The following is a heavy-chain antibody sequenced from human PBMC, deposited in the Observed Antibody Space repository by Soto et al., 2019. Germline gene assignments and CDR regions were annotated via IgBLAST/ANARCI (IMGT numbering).Heavy chain of an antibody. CDR1: GYTFTNYG. CDR2: IGNYKDNT. V-gene: IGHV1-18*01. CDR3: ARDWFCSGGTCDDCFDP. D-gene: IGHD2-15*01. J-gene: IGHJ5*02. Sequence: QVQLVQSGPEVKKPGASVKVSCKASGYTFTNYGISWVRQAPGQGLEWMGWIGNYKDNTRYAQSFQGRVTMTTDTSTSTAYTELRSLRSDDTAIYYCARDWFCSGGTCDDCFDPWGQGTLVSVSS.